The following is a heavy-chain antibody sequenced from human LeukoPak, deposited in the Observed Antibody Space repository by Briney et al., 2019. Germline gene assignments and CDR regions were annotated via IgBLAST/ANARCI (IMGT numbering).Heavy chain of an antibody. Sequence: GGSLRLSCAASGFTFRSYSMNWVRQAPGKGLEWVSSINSDSNYTYYADSVQGRFTISRDNAKNSLYLQMNSLRAEDTAVYYCTTAGYSRYAGGQGTLVTVSS. V-gene: IGHV3-21*01. CDR1: GFTFRSYS. J-gene: IGHJ4*02. CDR2: INSDSNYT. D-gene: IGHD6-13*01. CDR3: TTAGYSRYA.